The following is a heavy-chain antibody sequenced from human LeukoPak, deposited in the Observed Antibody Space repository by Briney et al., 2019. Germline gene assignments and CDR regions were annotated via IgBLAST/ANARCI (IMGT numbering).Heavy chain of an antibody. CDR1: GGYISSSSYY. J-gene: IGHJ4*02. V-gene: IGHV4-39*01. Sequence: PSETLSLTCTVSGGYISSSSYYWGWIRQPPGKGLEWIGSIYYSGSTYYSPSLKSRVTISVDTSKNQFSLKLSSVTAADTAVYYCAVYCSSTSCYISEDFDYWGQGTLVTVSS. CDR3: AVYCSSTSCYISEDFDY. D-gene: IGHD2-2*02. CDR2: IYYSGST.